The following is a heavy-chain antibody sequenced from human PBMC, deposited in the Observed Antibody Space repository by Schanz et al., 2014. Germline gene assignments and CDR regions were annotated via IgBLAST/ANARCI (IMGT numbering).Heavy chain of an antibody. V-gene: IGHV3-30-3*01. D-gene: IGHD3-10*01. CDR3: VREENYPSFLGYYYYMDV. CDR1: GFTFSNYA. CDR2: ISHDGNNK. Sequence: QVQLVESGGGVVRPGGSLRLSCAGSGFTFSNYAIHWVRQAPGKGLEWAALISHDGNNKHYVDSVEGRFTISRDNSKSMLFLEMSSLRVEDTAVYYCVREENYPSFLGYYYYMDVWGKGTSVTVSS. J-gene: IGHJ6*03.